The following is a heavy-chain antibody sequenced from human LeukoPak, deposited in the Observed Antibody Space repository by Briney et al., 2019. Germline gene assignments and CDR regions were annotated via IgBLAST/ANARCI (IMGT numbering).Heavy chain of an antibody. CDR1: LYTLTELS. CDR2: FDAEDGET. D-gene: IGHD3-10*01. Sequence: ASVKVSCKVSLYTLTELSMHWVGQAPGKALEGMGGFDAEDGETIYAQKFQGRVTMTEDTSTDTAYMELSSLRSEDTAVYYCARGYGSGYYYYMDVWGKGTTVTISS. J-gene: IGHJ6*03. V-gene: IGHV1-24*01. CDR3: ARGYGSGYYYYMDV.